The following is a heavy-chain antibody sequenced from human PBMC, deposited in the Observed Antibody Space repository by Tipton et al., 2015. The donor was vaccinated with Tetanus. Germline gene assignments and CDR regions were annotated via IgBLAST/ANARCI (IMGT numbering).Heavy chain of an antibody. V-gene: IGHV3-23*01. CDR1: GFTFSHFA. CDR3: AKLKSRDDYSAIDY. J-gene: IGHJ4*02. D-gene: IGHD4-11*01. CDR2: LSHDGGNI. Sequence: SLRLSCVASGFTFSHFAVSWVRRAPGRGLEWVSSLSHDGGNIYYADFARGRFTISRDNSKNTLFLQMDDLRAEDTAIYYCAKLKSRDDYSAIDYWGREPRSPSP.